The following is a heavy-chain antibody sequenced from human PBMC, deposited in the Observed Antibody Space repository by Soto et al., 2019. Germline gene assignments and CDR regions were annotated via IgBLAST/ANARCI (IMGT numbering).Heavy chain of an antibody. J-gene: IGHJ3*02. CDR2: ISGSVGST. Sequence: HPGGSLRLSCAASGFTFSSYAMSWVRQAPGKGLEWVSAISGSVGSTYYADSVKGRFTISRDNSKNTLYLQMNSLRAEDTAVYYCAKVFYVWGSYSSLVIDAFDIWGQGTMVTVSS. CDR3: AKVFYVWGSYSSLVIDAFDI. CDR1: GFTFSSYA. V-gene: IGHV3-23*01. D-gene: IGHD3-16*01.